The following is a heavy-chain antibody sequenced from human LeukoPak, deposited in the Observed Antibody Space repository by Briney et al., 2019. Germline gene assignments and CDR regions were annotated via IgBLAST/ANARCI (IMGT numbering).Heavy chain of an antibody. CDR3: ARDSGYNAFDI. D-gene: IGHD5-18*01. CDR2: INEDGGVK. CDR1: AFTFSTSW. Sequence: GRSLSPSCAASAFTFSTSWMTWVRQAPGKELEWVGNINEDGGVKNYVDSLKGRFTTSRDNARNSLYLQMHSLRADDTAVYYCARDSGYNAFDIWGQGKMVTVSS. V-gene: IGHV3-7*01. J-gene: IGHJ3*02.